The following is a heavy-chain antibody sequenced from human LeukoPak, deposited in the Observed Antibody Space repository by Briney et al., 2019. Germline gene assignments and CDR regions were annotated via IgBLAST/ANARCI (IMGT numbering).Heavy chain of an antibody. Sequence: GGSLRLSCAASGSPFSTYWMHWVRQPPGKGLVWVSRISPDGSSRSYADSVKGRFIISRDNAKNTLSLQMNSLTAEDTAVYYCARDGGLLPDNWGKGTLVTVSS. CDR2: ISPDGSSR. V-gene: IGHV3-74*01. D-gene: IGHD2-21*02. CDR3: ARDGGLLPDN. J-gene: IGHJ4*02. CDR1: GSPFSTYW.